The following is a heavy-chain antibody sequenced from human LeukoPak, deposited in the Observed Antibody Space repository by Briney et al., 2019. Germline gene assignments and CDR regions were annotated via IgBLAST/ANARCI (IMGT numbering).Heavy chain of an antibody. J-gene: IGHJ3*02. V-gene: IGHV1-18*01. CDR3: ARGRNDILTGYRDAFDI. D-gene: IGHD3-9*01. Sequence: GASVKVSCKASGYTFTSYGISWVRQAPGQGLEWMGWISAYNGNTNYAQKLQGRVTMTTDTSTSTAYMELRSLRSDDTAVYYCARGRNDILTGYRDAFDIWGQGTMVTVSS. CDR1: GYTFTSYG. CDR2: ISAYNGNT.